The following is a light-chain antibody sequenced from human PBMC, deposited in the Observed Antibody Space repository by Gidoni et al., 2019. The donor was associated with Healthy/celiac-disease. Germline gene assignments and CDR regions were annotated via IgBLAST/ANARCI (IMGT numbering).Light chain of an antibody. CDR3: QQYDILPIT. Sequence: DIQMTQSPSSLSASVGDRVTITCQASQDISNYLNWYQQKPGKAPRLLIYVASNLETGVPSRFRGSESGTDFTFTISSLQPEDIATYYCQQYDILPITFGPGTKVDIK. CDR2: VAS. CDR1: QDISNY. V-gene: IGKV1-33*01. J-gene: IGKJ3*01.